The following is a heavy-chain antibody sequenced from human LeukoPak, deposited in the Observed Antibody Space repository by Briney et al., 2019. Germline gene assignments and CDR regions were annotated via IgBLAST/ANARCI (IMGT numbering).Heavy chain of an antibody. D-gene: IGHD5-18*01. J-gene: IGHJ3*02. V-gene: IGHV4-39*07. CDR3: ARDWKIQLYYAFDI. CDR1: GGSISSSSYY. CDR2: IYYSGST. Sequence: PSETLSLTCTVSGGSISSSSYYWGWIRQPPGKGLEWIGSIYYSGSTYYNPSLKSRVTISVDTSKNQFSLKLSSVTAADTAVYYCARDWKIQLYYAFDIWGQGTMVTVSS.